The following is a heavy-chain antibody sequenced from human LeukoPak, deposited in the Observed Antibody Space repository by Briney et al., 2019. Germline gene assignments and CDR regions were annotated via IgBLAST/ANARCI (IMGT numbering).Heavy chain of an antibody. V-gene: IGHV4-34*01. D-gene: IGHD2-8*02. CDR3: ARGGGVYRSPDY. J-gene: IGHJ4*02. CDR1: GGSFSGYY. Sequence: SETLSLTCAAYGGSFSGYYWSWIRQPPGKGLEWIGEINHSGSTNYNPSLKSRVTISVDTSKNQFSLKLSSVTAADTAVYYCARGGGVYRSPDYWGQGTLVTVSS. CDR2: INHSGST.